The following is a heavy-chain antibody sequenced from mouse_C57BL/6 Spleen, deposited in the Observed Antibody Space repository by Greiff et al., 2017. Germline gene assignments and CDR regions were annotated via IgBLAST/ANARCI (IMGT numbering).Heavy chain of an antibody. V-gene: IGHV1-69*01. CDR1: GYTFTSYW. D-gene: IGHD2-5*01. J-gene: IGHJ3*01. CDR2: IDPSDSYT. Sequence: QVQLQQPGAELVMPGASVKLSCKASGYTFTSYWMHWVKQRPGQGLEWIGEIDPSDSYTNYNQKFKGKSTLTVDKSSSTAYMQLSSLTSEDSAVYYCARGDSNYEGFSYWGQGTLVTVSA. CDR3: ARGDSNYEGFSY.